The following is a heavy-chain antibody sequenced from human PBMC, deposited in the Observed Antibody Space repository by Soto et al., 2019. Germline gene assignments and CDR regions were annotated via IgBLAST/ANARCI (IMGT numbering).Heavy chain of an antibody. Sequence: PGGSLRLSCAASGFTFSSYGMHWVRQAPGKGLEWVAVIWYDGSNKYYADSVKGRFTISRDNSKNTLYLQMNSLRAEDTAVYYCARDLVAATLSWFDPWGQGTLVTVSS. CDR1: GFTFSSYG. CDR2: IWYDGSNK. D-gene: IGHD2-15*01. V-gene: IGHV3-33*01. CDR3: ARDLVAATLSWFDP. J-gene: IGHJ5*02.